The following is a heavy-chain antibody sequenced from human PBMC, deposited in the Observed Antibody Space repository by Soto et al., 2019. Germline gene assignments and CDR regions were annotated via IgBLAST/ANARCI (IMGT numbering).Heavy chain of an antibody. D-gene: IGHD4-17*01. CDR2: ISWNSGSI. Sequence: EVQLVESGGGLVQPGRSLRLSCAASGFTFDDYAMHWVRQAPGKGLEWVSGISWNSGSIGYADSVKGRFTISRDNAKNSLYLQMSSLRAEDTALYYCAKDFYYGDHRGAFDIWGQGTMVTVSS. V-gene: IGHV3-9*01. J-gene: IGHJ3*02. CDR3: AKDFYYGDHRGAFDI. CDR1: GFTFDDYA.